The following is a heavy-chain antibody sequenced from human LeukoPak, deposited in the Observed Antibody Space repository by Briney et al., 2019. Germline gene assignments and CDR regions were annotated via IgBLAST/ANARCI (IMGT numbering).Heavy chain of an antibody. CDR3: AREDGAIVVVPAENYYYYGMDV. D-gene: IGHD2-2*01. V-gene: IGHV4-34*01. CDR1: GGSFSGYY. CDR2: INHSGST. J-gene: IGHJ6*02. Sequence: SEALSLTCAVYGGSFSGYYWSWIRQPPGKGLEWIGEINHSGSTNYNPSLKSRVTISVDTSKNQFSLKLSSVTAADTAVYYCAREDGAIVVVPAENYYYYGMDVWGQGTTVTVSS.